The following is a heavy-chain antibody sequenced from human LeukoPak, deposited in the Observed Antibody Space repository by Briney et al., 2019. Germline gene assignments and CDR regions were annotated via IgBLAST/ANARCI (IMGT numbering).Heavy chain of an antibody. D-gene: IGHD2-15*01. CDR3: AKDRYCSGGSCYDDPFGY. CDR1: GFTFSSYA. V-gene: IGHV3-23*01. CDR2: ISGSGGST. Sequence: GGSLRLSCAASGFTFSSYAMSWVRQAPGKGLEWVSAISGSGGSTYYADSVKGRFTISRDNSMNTLYLQMNSLRAEDTAVYYCAKDRYCSGGSCYDDPFGYWGQGTLVTVSS. J-gene: IGHJ4*02.